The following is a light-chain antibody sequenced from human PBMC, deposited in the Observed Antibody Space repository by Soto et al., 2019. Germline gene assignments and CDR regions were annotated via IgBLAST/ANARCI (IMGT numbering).Light chain of an antibody. V-gene: IGLV2-14*01. CDR3: SSYTSRSTAV. J-gene: IGLJ1*01. CDR1: SSAVGGYNY. CDR2: DVG. Sequence: QSVLTQPASVSGSPGQSITISCTGTSSAVGGYNYVSWYQQHPGKAPKLMIYDVGNRPSGVSNRFSGSKSGNTASLTISGLQAEDEADYYCSSYTSRSTAVFGTGTKVTV.